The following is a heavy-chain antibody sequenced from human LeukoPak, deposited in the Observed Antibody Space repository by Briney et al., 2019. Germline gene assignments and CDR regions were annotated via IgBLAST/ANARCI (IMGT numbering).Heavy chain of an antibody. CDR3: ARLPLHYYGSGSYSRRTYYYYYYGMDV. D-gene: IGHD3-10*01. CDR2: INHSGST. J-gene: IGHJ6*02. Sequence: SETLSLTCAVYGGSFSGYYWSWLRQPPGRGMEWIGEINHSGSTNYNPSLKSRVTISVDTSNKQFSLKLSSVTAADTAVYYCARLPLHYYGSGSYSRRTYYYYYYGMDVWGQGTTVTVSS. CDR1: GGSFSGYY. V-gene: IGHV4-34*01.